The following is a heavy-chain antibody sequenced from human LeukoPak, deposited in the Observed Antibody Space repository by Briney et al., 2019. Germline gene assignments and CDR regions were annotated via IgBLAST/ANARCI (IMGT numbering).Heavy chain of an antibody. D-gene: IGHD3-10*01. V-gene: IGHV3-30*03. CDR1: GFTFSRHG. J-gene: IGHJ2*01. CDR3: ARGDYYGSDNPRWYLDL. Sequence: PGGPLRLSSAGSGFTFSRHGLLGVPEAPGKGVEGVAIISYDGNNKYYAHSVTGRFISSRVNSKNTPYLQMNSRRADDTALYYCARGDYYGSDNPRWYLDLWGRGTLVTVSS. CDR2: ISYDGNNK.